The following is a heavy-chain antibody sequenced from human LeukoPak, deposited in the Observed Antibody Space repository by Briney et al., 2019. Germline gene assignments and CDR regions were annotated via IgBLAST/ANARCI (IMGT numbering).Heavy chain of an antibody. CDR3: ARYLGRYFDY. CDR2: ISYDGSHK. Sequence: GGSLRLSCAASGFTFSSYAMFWVRQAPGKGLEWVALISYDGSHKYYADTVKGRFTISRDNSKNTLYLQMNRLRAEDTALYYCARYLGRYFDYWGQGTLVTVSS. D-gene: IGHD1-26*01. V-gene: IGHV3-30*04. J-gene: IGHJ4*02. CDR1: GFTFSSYA.